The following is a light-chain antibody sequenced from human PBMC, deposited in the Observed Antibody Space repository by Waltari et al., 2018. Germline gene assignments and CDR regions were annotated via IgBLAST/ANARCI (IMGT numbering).Light chain of an antibody. V-gene: IGKV1-39*01. CDR3: QESYTAPRT. CDR1: QTIHSY. J-gene: IGKJ1*01. Sequence: DIQMTQSPSSLSASVGDSVTLTCRASQTIHSYLNWYQQKSGKAPKLLIYAATNLHSGVPSRFSGSGSGTEFTLTITRLQPEDFATYYCQESYTAPRTCGPGTRV. CDR2: AAT.